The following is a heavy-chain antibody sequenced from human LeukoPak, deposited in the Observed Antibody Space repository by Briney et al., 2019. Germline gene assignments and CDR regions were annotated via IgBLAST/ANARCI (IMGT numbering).Heavy chain of an antibody. Sequence: SETLSLTCTVSGGSISSSSYYWGWIRQPPGKGLEWIGSIYYSGSTYYNPSLKSRVTISVDTSKNQFSLKLNSVTAADTALYYCARRYCANGVCYRSGFDIWGQGTMVTVSS. J-gene: IGHJ3*02. CDR1: GGSISSSSYY. CDR2: IYYSGST. CDR3: ARRYCANGVCYRSGFDI. D-gene: IGHD2-8*01. V-gene: IGHV4-39*07.